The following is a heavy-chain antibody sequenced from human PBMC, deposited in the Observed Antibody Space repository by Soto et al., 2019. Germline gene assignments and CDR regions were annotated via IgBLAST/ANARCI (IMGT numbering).Heavy chain of an antibody. J-gene: IGHJ4*02. CDR1: GFSLTTSGVG. V-gene: IGHV2-5*02. CDR3: AHRVLRTVFGLVTTTAIYFDF. D-gene: IGHD3-3*01. CDR2: IYWDDDK. Sequence: QITLNESGPTQVKPRQTLTLTCTFSGFSLTTSGVGVGWIRQSPGKAQEWLALIYWDDDKRYSPSLKSRLTITKDTSKNQVVLTMADLDPADTATYSCAHRVLRTVFGLVTTTAIYFDFWGQGTPVAVSS.